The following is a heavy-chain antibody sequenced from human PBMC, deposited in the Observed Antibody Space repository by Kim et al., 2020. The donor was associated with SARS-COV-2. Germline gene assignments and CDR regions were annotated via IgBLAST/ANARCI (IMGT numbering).Heavy chain of an antibody. Sequence: SVKGRFTISRDNSKITLYLQRNSLRTEDTAVYYCARSTGAIYYDSSGYWDWGQGTLVTVSS. CDR3: ARSTGAIYYDSSGYWD. J-gene: IGHJ4*02. V-gene: IGHV3-30*01. D-gene: IGHD3-22*01.